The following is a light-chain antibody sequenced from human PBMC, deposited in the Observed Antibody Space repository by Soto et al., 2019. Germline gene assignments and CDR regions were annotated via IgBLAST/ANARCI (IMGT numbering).Light chain of an antibody. V-gene: IGKV1-5*01. Sequence: DIQMTQSPSTLSASVGDRVTITCRASQSISSWLAWYQQKPGKAPKLLIYDASSLESGVPDRFSGSGSGTDFTLTISRLEPEDFAVYYCQQYDSSPRTFGQGTKVDI. CDR2: DAS. CDR3: QQYDSSPRT. J-gene: IGKJ1*01. CDR1: QSISSW.